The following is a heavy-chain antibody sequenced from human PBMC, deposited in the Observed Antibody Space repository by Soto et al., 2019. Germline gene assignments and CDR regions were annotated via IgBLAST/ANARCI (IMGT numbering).Heavy chain of an antibody. CDR2: IIPILGIA. CDR3: AMEYCSSTSCYRDY. V-gene: IGHV1-69*02. D-gene: IGHD2-2*02. J-gene: IGHJ4*02. Sequence: QVQLVQSGAEVKKPGSSVKVSCKASGGTFSSYTISWVRQAPGQGLEWMGRIIPILGIAKYAQEFQGRVTIPADKSTSSAYMELRSLRSEDTAVYYCAMEYCSSTSCYRDYGGQGTLVTVSS. CDR1: GGTFSSYT.